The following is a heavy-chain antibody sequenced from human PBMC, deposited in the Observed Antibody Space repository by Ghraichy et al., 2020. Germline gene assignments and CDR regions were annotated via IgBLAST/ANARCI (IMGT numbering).Heavy chain of an antibody. Sequence: SETLSLTCTVSGGSLSSYYWSWIRQPPGKGLEWIGYIYYDGTTNYNPSLKSRVTISVDTSKNQFSLKLSSVTAADTAVYYCAKLSGTSALGYWGQGTLVSVS. CDR3: AKLSGTSALGY. CDR1: GGSLSSYY. D-gene: IGHD1-1*01. V-gene: IGHV4-59*01. CDR2: IYYDGTT. J-gene: IGHJ4*02.